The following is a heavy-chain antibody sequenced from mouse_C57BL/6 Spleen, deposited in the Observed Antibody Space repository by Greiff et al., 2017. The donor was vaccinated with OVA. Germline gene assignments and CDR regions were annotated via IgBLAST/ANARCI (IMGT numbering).Heavy chain of an antibody. J-gene: IGHJ3*01. Sequence: QVQLQQPGAELVMPGASVKLSCKASGYTFTSYWMHWVKQRPGQGLEWIGEIDPSDSYTNYNQKFKGKSTLTVDKSSSTAYMQLSSLTSEDSAVYYCARSNYDYDRGFAYWGQGTLVTVSA. CDR3: ARSNYDYDRGFAY. D-gene: IGHD2-4*01. V-gene: IGHV1-69*01. CDR1: GYTFTSYW. CDR2: IDPSDSYT.